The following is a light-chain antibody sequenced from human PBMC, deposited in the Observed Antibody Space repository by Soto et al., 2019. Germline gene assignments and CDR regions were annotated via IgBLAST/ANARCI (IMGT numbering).Light chain of an antibody. CDR1: SSNIGNNY. Sequence: QSVLTQPPSVSAAPGQKVTISCSGSSSNIGNNYVSWYQQLPGTAPKLLIYENNKRPSGIPDRFSGSKSGTSATLGITGLQTGDEADYYCGTWDSSRSDVFGGGTKLTVL. CDR3: GTWDSSRSDV. J-gene: IGLJ2*01. V-gene: IGLV1-51*02. CDR2: ENN.